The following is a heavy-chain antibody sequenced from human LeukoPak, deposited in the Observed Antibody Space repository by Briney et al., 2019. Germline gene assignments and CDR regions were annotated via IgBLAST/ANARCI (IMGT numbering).Heavy chain of an antibody. J-gene: IGHJ4*02. D-gene: IGHD4-17*01. V-gene: IGHV3-7*01. CDR3: ARDNRIYGDSPSGY. CDR2: IKQDGSGK. CDR1: GFTFSSYW. Sequence: PGGSLRLSCAASGFTFSSYWMSWVRQAPGKGLEWVANIKQDGSGKYYVDSVKGRFTISRDNAKNSLYLQMNSLRAEDTAVYYCARDNRIYGDSPSGYWGQGTLVTVSS.